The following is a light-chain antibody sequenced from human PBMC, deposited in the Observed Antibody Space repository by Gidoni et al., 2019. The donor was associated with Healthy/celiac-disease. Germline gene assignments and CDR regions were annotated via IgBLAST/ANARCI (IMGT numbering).Light chain of an antibody. V-gene: IGKV3-20*01. Sequence: EIVLTQSPGTLSLSPGERATLSCRASQSVSSSYLAWYQQKPGQAPRLLIYGASSRATGIPDRFSGSGSGTDFTLTISRLEPEDFAVYYCQQYGSSPRILTFXGXTKVEIK. CDR1: QSVSSSY. CDR2: GAS. J-gene: IGKJ4*01. CDR3: QQYGSSPRILT.